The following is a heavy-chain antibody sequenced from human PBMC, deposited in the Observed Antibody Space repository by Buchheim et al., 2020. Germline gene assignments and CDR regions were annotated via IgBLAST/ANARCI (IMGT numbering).Heavy chain of an antibody. CDR2: INPIGEST. CDR3: SRGFTYCSGGSCYGWFDP. D-gene: IGHD2-15*01. CDR1: GYTFTSYY. J-gene: IGHJ5*02. V-gene: IGHV1-46*03. Sequence: QVQLVQSGAEVKKPGASVKVSCKASGYTFTSYYMHWVRQAPGQGLEWMGIINPIGESTNYAQKFQGRVTMTRATSTSTVYMELSSLRSEDTAVYYCSRGFTYCSGGSCYGWFDPWGQGTL.